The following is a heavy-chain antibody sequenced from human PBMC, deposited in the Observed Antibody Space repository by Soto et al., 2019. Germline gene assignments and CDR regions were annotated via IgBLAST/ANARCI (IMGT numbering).Heavy chain of an antibody. CDR1: GFTFSSYS. CDR2: IWYDGSNK. D-gene: IGHD3-22*01. Sequence: QVQLVESGGGVVQPGRSQRLSCAASGFTFSSYSMHWVRQAPGKGLEWVAVIWYDGSNKYYADSVKGRFTISRDNSKNTLYLQMNSLRAEDTAVYYCARVNSYYDSSGYHTIDYWGQGTLVTVSS. V-gene: IGHV3-33*01. J-gene: IGHJ4*02. CDR3: ARVNSYYDSSGYHTIDY.